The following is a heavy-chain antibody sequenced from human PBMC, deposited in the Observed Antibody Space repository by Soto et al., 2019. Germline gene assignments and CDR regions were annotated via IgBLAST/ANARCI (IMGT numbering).Heavy chain of an antibody. Sequence: GGSLRLSCAASGFSFSSYSMSWIRQAPGKGLEWLAHIHENGHFKFYVDSVKGRFTISRDDALNSLYLQMNSLRAEDTAMYYCARDEGVPINYRSDYWGQGTLVTVSS. CDR2: IHENGHFK. J-gene: IGHJ4*02. D-gene: IGHD4-4*01. CDR1: GFSFSSYS. V-gene: IGHV3-7*03. CDR3: ARDEGVPINYRSDY.